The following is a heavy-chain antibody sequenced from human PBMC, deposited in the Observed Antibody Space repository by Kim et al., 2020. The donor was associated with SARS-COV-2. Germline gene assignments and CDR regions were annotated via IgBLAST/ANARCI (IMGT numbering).Heavy chain of an antibody. D-gene: IGHD5-12*01. CDR1: GFTFSSYG. CDR2: IWYDGSNK. CDR3: AKDGHSEYIVATIFSSRYYYGMDV. J-gene: IGHJ6*02. Sequence: GGSLRLSCAASGFTFSSYGMHWVRQAPGKGLEWVAVIWYDGSNKYYADSVKGRFTISRDNSKNTLYLQMNSLRAEDTAVYYCAKDGHSEYIVATIFSSRYYYGMDVWGQGTTVTVSS. V-gene: IGHV3-33*06.